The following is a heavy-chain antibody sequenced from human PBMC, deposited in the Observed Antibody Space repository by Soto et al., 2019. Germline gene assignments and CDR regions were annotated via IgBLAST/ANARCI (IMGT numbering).Heavy chain of an antibody. Sequence: QVQLVQSGAEVKKPGASVKVSCKASGYTFSTYYMHWVRQAPGQGYEWMGIINPSGGSTTYAQNFQGRGNMTRDTSTTTRYMELSSLKSEDTAVYYCARYDYKGYYFDYWGQGTLVTVSS. V-gene: IGHV1-46*01. D-gene: IGHD4-4*01. CDR1: GYTFSTYY. J-gene: IGHJ4*02. CDR3: ARYDYKGYYFDY. CDR2: INPSGGST.